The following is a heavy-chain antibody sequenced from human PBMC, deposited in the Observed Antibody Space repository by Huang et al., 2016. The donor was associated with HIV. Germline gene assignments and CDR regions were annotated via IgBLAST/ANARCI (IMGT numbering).Heavy chain of an antibody. CDR2: MNSDGSST. CDR3: ARDADYYGSGSYHPSGWFDP. V-gene: IGHV3-74*01. Sequence: EVQLVESGGGLVQPGGSLRLSCAASGFTFSSYWMHWVRQAPGKGRVWGSRMNSDGSSTSYADSVKGRLTISRDKAKNTLYLQMNSLRAEDTAVYYCARDADYYGSGSYHPSGWFDPWGQGTLVTVSS. D-gene: IGHD3-10*01. CDR1: GFTFSSYW. J-gene: IGHJ5*02.